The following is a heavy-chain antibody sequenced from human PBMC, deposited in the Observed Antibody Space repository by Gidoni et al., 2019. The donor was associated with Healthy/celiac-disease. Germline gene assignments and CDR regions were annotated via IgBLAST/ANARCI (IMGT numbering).Heavy chain of an antibody. CDR2: ISGSGGST. D-gene: IGHD3-22*01. CDR1: GFTFSSYA. V-gene: IGHV3-23*01. CDR3: AKAPLSSGYSQLSLVDY. Sequence: EVQLLESGGGLVQPGGSLRLSCAASGFTFSSYAMSWVRQAPGKGLEWVSAISGSGGSTYYADSVKGRFTISRDNSKNTLYLQMNSLRAEDTAVYYCAKAPLSSGYSQLSLVDYWGQGTLVTVSS. J-gene: IGHJ4*02.